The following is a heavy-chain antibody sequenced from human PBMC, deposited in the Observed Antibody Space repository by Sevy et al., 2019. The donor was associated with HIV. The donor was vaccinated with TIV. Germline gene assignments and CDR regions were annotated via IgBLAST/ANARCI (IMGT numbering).Heavy chain of an antibody. J-gene: IGHJ6*03. D-gene: IGHD5-18*01. V-gene: IGHV3-9*01. CDR1: GFSFDDYV. Sequence: GGSLRPSCAASGFSFDDYVMHWVRQAPGKGLEWVSSISWNSDKISYADSVKGRFTTSRDNAKSSLYLQLNSLRVEDTALYYCAKAGVDTAMVQWPYMDVWGKGTTVTVSS. CDR3: AKAGVDTAMVQWPYMDV. CDR2: ISWNSDKI.